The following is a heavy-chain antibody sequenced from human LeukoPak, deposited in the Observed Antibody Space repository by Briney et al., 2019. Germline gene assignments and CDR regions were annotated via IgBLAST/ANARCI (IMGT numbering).Heavy chain of an antibody. V-gene: IGHV4-30-2*01. D-gene: IGHD5-12*01. CDR2: IYHSGST. CDR1: GGSISSGGYS. Sequence: SQTLSLTCAVSGGSISSGGYSWSWIRQPPGKGLEWIGYIYHSGSTYYNPSLKSRVTISVDRSKNQFSLKLSSVTAADTAVYYCARVVATATGHAFDIWGQGTMVTVFS. J-gene: IGHJ3*02. CDR3: ARVVATATGHAFDI.